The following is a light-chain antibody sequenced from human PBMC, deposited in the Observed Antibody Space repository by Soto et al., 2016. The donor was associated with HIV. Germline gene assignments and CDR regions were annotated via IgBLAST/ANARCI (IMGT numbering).Light chain of an antibody. V-gene: IGLV3-21*01. CDR2: DDS. CDR1: NIANKT. Sequence: SYVLTQPPSVSVAPGKTANVSCGGDNIANKTVHWYQQKPGQAPALVVYDDSDRPSGIPERFSGSNSGNTATLTISGTQAMDEADYYCQAWDSSTAVVFGGGTKLTV. J-gene: IGLJ2*01. CDR3: QAWDSSTAVV.